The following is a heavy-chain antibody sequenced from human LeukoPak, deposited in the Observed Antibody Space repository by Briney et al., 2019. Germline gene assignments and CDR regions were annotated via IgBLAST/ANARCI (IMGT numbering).Heavy chain of an antibody. V-gene: IGHV1-24*01. Sequence: ASVKVSCKVSGYTLTELSMHWVRQAPGKGLEWMGGFDPEDGETIYAQKFQGRVTMTEDTSTDTAYMELSSLGSEDTAVYYCATHPHYDSSGTFDYWGQGTLVTVSS. CDR3: ATHPHYDSSGTFDY. CDR1: GYTLTELS. J-gene: IGHJ4*02. D-gene: IGHD3-22*01. CDR2: FDPEDGET.